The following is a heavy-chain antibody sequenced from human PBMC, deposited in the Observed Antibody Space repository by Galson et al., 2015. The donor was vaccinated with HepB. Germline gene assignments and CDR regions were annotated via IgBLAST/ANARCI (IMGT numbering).Heavy chain of an antibody. V-gene: IGHV3-7*04. J-gene: IGHJ3*02. D-gene: IGHD2-2*01. CDR2: IKEDGGET. Sequence: SLRLSCAASGFTFSTYWMNWVRQAPGKGLEWVANIKEDGGETYYVDSLRGRFTIFRDNAKNSLYLEMNTLRAEDTAVYYCARARQNYCSSPSCSDAFDIWGQGTMVPVSS. CDR1: GFTFSTYW. CDR3: ARARQNYCSSPSCSDAFDI.